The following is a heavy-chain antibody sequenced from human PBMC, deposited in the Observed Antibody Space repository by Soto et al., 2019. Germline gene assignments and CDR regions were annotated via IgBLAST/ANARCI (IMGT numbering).Heavy chain of an antibody. J-gene: IGHJ6*02. Sequence: GGSLRLSCATSGFTFNNAWMNWVRQAPGKGLEWVGRIKSKTDGGTTDYAAPVKGRFTISRDDSKTTLYLQMNSLKTEDTAVYYCTTLGHYFESSPLDVWGQGTTVTVSS. CDR2: IKSKTDGGTT. V-gene: IGHV3-15*07. CDR1: GFTFNNAW. D-gene: IGHD3-22*01. CDR3: TTLGHYFESSPLDV.